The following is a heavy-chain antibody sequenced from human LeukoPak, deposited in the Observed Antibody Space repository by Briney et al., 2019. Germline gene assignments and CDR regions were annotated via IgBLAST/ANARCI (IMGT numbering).Heavy chain of an antibody. V-gene: IGHV4-38-2*02. CDR3: ARVYGGNSRYFRH. CDR1: DYSISSGYY. J-gene: IGHJ1*01. CDR2: IHHSGIT. Sequence: PSETLSLTCTVSDYSISSGYYWGWIRQPPEKGLEWIGTIHHSGITYYTPSLKSRVTISVDTSKNQFSLNLSSVTAADTAVYYCARVYGGNSRYFRHWGQGTLVTVSS. D-gene: IGHD4-23*01.